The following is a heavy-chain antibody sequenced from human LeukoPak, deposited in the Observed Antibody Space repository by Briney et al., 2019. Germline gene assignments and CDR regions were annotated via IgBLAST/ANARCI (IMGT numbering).Heavy chain of an antibody. J-gene: IGHJ6*03. CDR1: GFTFSSYW. V-gene: IGHV3-7*03. CDR2: IKQDGSEK. Sequence: GGSLRLSCAASGFTFSSYWMSWVRQAPGKGLEWVANIKQDGSEKYYVDSVKGRFTISRDNAKNSLYLQMNSLRAEDTALYYCAKSRNFYYYFMEVSGRGTKVTISS. CDR3: AKSRNFYYYFMEV.